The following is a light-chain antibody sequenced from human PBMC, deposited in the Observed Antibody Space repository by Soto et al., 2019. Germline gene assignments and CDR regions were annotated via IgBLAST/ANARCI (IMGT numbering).Light chain of an antibody. CDR2: GAS. CDR3: QQYNKWPLT. Sequence: EIVMTQSPATLSVSPGERATLSCRASQSASGNLAWYQQKPGQAPRLLIYGASTRATGIPARISGSGSGTEFTLTISSLQSEDFAVXYCQQYNKWPLTFGGGTKVEI. V-gene: IGKV3-15*01. J-gene: IGKJ4*01. CDR1: QSASGN.